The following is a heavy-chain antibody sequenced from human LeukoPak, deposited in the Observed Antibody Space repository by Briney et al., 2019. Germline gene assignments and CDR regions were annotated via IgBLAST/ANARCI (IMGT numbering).Heavy chain of an antibody. J-gene: IGHJ4*02. CDR1: GFTSDDYA. Sequence: PGRSLRLSCAASGFTSDDYAMHWVRQAPGKGLEWVSGISWNSGIMVYAASVKGRFTISRDNAKNSLYLQMNSLRAEDTALYYCAEDQNYDSSGTFDYWGQGTLVTVSS. D-gene: IGHD3-22*01. CDR2: ISWNSGIM. CDR3: AEDQNYDSSGTFDY. V-gene: IGHV3-9*02.